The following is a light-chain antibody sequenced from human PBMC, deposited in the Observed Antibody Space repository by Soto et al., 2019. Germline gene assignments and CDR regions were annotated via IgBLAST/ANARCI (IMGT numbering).Light chain of an antibody. CDR3: QQYNDWPPT. CDR1: QSVGGD. V-gene: IGKV3-15*01. Sequence: EIVMTQSPATLSVSPGERATVSCRASQSVGGDLAWYQQKPGQAPRLLIYAASTRATGVPARFSGSGSGTEFSLTISGLQTEDFVVYYCQQYNDWPPTFGPGTKVDIK. CDR2: AAS. J-gene: IGKJ3*01.